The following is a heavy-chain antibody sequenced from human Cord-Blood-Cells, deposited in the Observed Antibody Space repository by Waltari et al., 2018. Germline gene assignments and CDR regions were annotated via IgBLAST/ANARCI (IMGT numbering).Heavy chain of an antibody. D-gene: IGHD2-15*01. CDR2: IYYSGST. Sequence: QVQLQASGPGLVKPSETLSLTCTVPGGSISSYYWSGIRQPPGKGLEWIGYIYYSGSTNYNPSLKSRVTISVDTSKNQFSLKLSSVTAADTAVYYCARHYCSGGSCFDIWGQGTMVTVSS. CDR3: ARHYCSGGSCFDI. J-gene: IGHJ3*02. V-gene: IGHV4-59*08. CDR1: GGSISSYY.